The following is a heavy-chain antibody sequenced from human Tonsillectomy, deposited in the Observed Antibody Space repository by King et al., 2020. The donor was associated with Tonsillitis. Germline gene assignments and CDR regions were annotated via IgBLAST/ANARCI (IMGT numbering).Heavy chain of an antibody. J-gene: IGHJ6*02. CDR1: GGSISSDGYF. CDR2: IYFSGDT. V-gene: IGHV4-31*03. Sequence: QLQESGPGLVKPSQTLSLTCTVSGGSISSDGYFLSWIRQHPGKGLEWIGYIYFSGDTYYNPSLKGRVIISVDTSKNQFSLKLNSVTAAATAVYYCARGGSHYGLDVWGQGTTVIVSS. CDR3: ARGGSHYGLDV. D-gene: IGHD1-26*01.